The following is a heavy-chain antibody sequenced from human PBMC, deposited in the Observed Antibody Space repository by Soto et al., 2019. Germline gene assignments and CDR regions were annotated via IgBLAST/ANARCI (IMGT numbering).Heavy chain of an antibody. CDR3: ARYCSSTSCSGY. D-gene: IGHD2-2*01. J-gene: IGHJ4*02. CDR2: ISSSSSYI. Sequence: EVQLVESGGGLVKPGGPLGLSCAASGFPFISYGRNWVRQPPGKGLEWVSSISSSSSYIYYADSVKGRFTISRDNAKNSLYLQMNSLRAEDTAVYYCARYCSSTSCSGYWGQGTLVTVSS. CDR1: GFPFISYG. V-gene: IGHV3-21*01.